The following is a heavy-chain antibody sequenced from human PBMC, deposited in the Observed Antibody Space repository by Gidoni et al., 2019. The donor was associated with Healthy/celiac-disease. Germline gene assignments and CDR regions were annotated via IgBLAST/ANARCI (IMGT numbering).Heavy chain of an antibody. V-gene: IGHV3-23*01. CDR1: GFTFSSYA. D-gene: IGHD2-2*02. CDR3: AKSDIVVVPAAIRGYGSYYPDY. Sequence: EVQLLESGGGLVQPGGSLTLSCSASGFTFSSYAMSWVRQAHGKGLEWVSAIRGSGGSTYYADSVKGRFTISRDNSKNTLYLQMNSLRAEDTAVYYCAKSDIVVVPAAIRGYGSYYPDYLGQGTLVTVSS. J-gene: IGHJ4*02. CDR2: IRGSGGST.